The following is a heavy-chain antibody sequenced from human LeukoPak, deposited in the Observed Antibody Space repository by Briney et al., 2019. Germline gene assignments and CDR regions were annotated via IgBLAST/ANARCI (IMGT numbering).Heavy chain of an antibody. CDR3: ARVVTFGGVIAGYYYGMDV. CDR2: ISAYNGNT. Sequence: GASVKVSCKASGGTFSSYAISWVRQAPGQGLEWMGWISAYNGNTNYAQKLQGRVTMTTDTSTSTAYMELRSLRSDDTAVYYCARVVTFGGVIAGYYYGMDVWGQGTTVTVSS. V-gene: IGHV1-18*01. D-gene: IGHD3-16*02. J-gene: IGHJ6*02. CDR1: GGTFSSYA.